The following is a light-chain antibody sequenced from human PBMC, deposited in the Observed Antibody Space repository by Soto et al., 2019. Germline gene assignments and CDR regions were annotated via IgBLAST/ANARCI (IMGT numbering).Light chain of an antibody. Sequence: QSVLTQPASVSGSPGQSITISCTGTSSDIGGYNFVSWYQQHPGKAPKFMIYDVSIRPSGVSNRFSGSKSGNTASLTISGLQAEDEAEYYRSSYTSSSLYVFGTGTKVNV. V-gene: IGLV2-14*01. CDR3: SSYTSSSLYV. J-gene: IGLJ1*01. CDR2: DVS. CDR1: SSDIGGYNF.